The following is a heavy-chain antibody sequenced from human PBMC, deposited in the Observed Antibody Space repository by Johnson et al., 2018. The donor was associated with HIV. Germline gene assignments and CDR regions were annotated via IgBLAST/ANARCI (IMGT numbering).Heavy chain of an antibody. CDR3: ARAPQKYNWSYMIAFDI. CDR1: GFTFDDYG. CDR2: IWYDGRNK. J-gene: IGHJ3*02. V-gene: IGHV3-33*08. D-gene: IGHD1-7*01. Sequence: QVQLLESGGGLVQPGGSLRLSCAASGFTFDDYGMTWVRQAPGKGLEWVAVIWYDGRNKYYADSVKGRFTISRDNAKNSLFLQMNSLRAEDTAIYYCARAPQKYNWSYMIAFDIWGQGTMVTVSS.